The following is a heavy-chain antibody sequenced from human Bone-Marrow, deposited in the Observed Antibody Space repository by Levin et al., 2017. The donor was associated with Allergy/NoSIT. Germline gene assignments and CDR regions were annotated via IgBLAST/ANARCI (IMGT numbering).Heavy chain of an antibody. CDR3: AREHTNAPGAFDI. CDR1: GGTLSIYS. CDR2: INPIFGAT. J-gene: IGHJ3*02. D-gene: IGHD7-27*01. V-gene: IGHV1-69*01. Sequence: KISCKTSGGTLSIYSMNWVRQAPGQGLEWMGGINPIFGATKYAQSFQGRVTVTADDSTSTVYMDLRSLRFEDTAVYYCAREHTNAPGAFDIWGQGTMVSVSA.